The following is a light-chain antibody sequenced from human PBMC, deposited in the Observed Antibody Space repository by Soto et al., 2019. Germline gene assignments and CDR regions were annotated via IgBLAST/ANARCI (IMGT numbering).Light chain of an antibody. CDR2: GNS. V-gene: IGLV1-40*01. J-gene: IGLJ3*02. Sequence: QSVLTQPPSVSGAPGQRVPISCTGASSNIGAGYDVHWYQQLPGTAPKLPTYGNSNRPSGVPDRFSGSKSGTSASLAITGLQAEDEADYYCQSYDSSLSGSVFGGGTKLTVL. CDR3: QSYDSSLSGSV. CDR1: SSNIGAGYD.